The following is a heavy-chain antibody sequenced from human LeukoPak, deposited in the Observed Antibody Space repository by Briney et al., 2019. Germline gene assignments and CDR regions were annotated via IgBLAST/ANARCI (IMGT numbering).Heavy chain of an antibody. V-gene: IGHV4-4*02. CDR1: GGSISSDNW. D-gene: IGHD6-19*01. Sequence: SSETLSLTCAVSGGSISSDNWWSWVRQPPGKRLEWIGEVHHRGGTNYNPSLQSRVTISVDKSNNHFSLRLTSVTAADTAVYYCTTNGWYCLDHWGQGALVTVSS. CDR3: TTNGWYCLDH. J-gene: IGHJ1*01. CDR2: VHHRGGT.